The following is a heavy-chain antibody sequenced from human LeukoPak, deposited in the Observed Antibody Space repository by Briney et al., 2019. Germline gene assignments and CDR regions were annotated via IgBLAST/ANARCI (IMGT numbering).Heavy chain of an antibody. V-gene: IGHV4-61*02. CDR2: IYTSGST. J-gene: IGHJ4*02. CDR3: ARDDAVY. CDR1: GGSISSGSYY. D-gene: IGHD2-2*01. Sequence: PSQTLSLTCTVSGGSISSGSYYWSWIRQPAGKGLEWIGRIYTSGSTNYNPSLKSRVTISVDTSKNQFSLKLSSVTAADTAVYYCARDDAVYWGQGTLVTVSS.